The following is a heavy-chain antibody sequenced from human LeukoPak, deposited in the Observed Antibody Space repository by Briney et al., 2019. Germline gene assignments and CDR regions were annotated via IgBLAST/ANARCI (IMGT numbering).Heavy chain of an antibody. Sequence: GQSLRLSCAASGSTFKNFVMTWVRQAPGQGLDWVSAISGNTGDTYYADSVKGRFTISRDNSKNTLYMQMNSLRAEDTAVYYCARKWWENWFDSWGQGALVTVSS. D-gene: IGHD2-15*01. CDR3: ARKWWENWFDS. J-gene: IGHJ5*01. CDR2: ISGNTGDT. CDR1: GSTFKNFV. V-gene: IGHV3-23*01.